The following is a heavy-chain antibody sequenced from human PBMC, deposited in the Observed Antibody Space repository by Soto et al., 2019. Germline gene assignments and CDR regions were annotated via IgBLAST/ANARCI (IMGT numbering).Heavy chain of an antibody. CDR2: INPSGGST. CDR1: GYTFTSYY. V-gene: IGHV1-46*01. J-gene: IGHJ6*02. Sequence: WASVKVSCKASGYTFTSYYMHWVRQAPGQGLEWMGIINPSGGSTSYAQKFQGRVTMTRDTSTSTVYMELSSLRSEDTAVYYCARRLIKANYYYYGMDVWGQGTTVTVSS. D-gene: IGHD6-25*01. CDR3: ARRLIKANYYYYGMDV.